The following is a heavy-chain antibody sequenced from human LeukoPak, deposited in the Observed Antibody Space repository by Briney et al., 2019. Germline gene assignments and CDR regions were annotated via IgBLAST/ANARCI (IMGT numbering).Heavy chain of an antibody. Sequence: ASVKVSCKASGYTFTSYAMNWVRQAPGQGLEWMGWINTNTGNPTYAQGFTGRFVFSLDTSVSTAYLQISSLKAEDTAVHYCARARVNMITFGGVIVKHYFDYWGQGTLVTVSS. D-gene: IGHD3-16*02. V-gene: IGHV7-4-1*02. CDR3: ARARVNMITFGGVIVKHYFDY. CDR2: INTNTGNP. J-gene: IGHJ4*02. CDR1: GYTFTSYA.